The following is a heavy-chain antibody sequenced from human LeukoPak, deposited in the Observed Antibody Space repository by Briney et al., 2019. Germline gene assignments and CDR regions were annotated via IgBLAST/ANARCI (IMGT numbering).Heavy chain of an antibody. Sequence: PAGSLRLSCAASGVIFSNYGMHWVRQAPGKGLEWVAVISHNGNTKYYAYSVKGRFSNYRHNSKNTLFLQMDSLRPEDTALYYCAKRGLSSSSQFLDFWGQGTLVTVSS. V-gene: IGHV3-30*18. D-gene: IGHD6-13*01. J-gene: IGHJ4*02. CDR1: GVIFSNYG. CDR3: AKRGLSSSSQFLDF. CDR2: ISHNGNTK.